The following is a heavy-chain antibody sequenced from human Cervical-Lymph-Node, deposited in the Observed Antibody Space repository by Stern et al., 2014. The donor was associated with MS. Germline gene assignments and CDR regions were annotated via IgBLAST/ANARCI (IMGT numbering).Heavy chain of an antibody. V-gene: IGHV3-64D*06. CDR3: VKEGHYSNYGGWFDP. J-gene: IGHJ5*02. CDR1: GFTFSSYA. Sequence: EVQLVESGGGLVRPGGSLKLSCSASGFTFSSYAMHWVRQAPGKGLEYVSIINSNGGSTYYADSVKGRFTISRDNSKYTLFLQMNSLRAEDTALYYCVKEGHYSNYGGWFDPWGQGTLVTVSS. CDR2: INSNGGST. D-gene: IGHD4-11*01.